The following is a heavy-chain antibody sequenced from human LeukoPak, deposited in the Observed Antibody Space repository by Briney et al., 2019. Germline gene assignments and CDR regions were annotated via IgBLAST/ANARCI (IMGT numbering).Heavy chain of an antibody. Sequence: KPGGSLRLSCTAYGFTFSDAWMNWVRQAPGKGLEWVGLIKSKTDGETTDYAAPVKGRFTISRDDSKNMLYLQMDSLKSEDTAVYYCARDLPGIAGDWGQGALVTVSS. CDR2: IKSKTDGETT. CDR3: ARDLPGIAGD. D-gene: IGHD6-13*01. V-gene: IGHV3-15*01. CDR1: GFTFSDAW. J-gene: IGHJ4*02.